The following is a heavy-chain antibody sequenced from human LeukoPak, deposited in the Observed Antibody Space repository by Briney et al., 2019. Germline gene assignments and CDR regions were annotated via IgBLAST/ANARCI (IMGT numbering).Heavy chain of an antibody. D-gene: IGHD2-2*01. CDR1: GFTFSSYS. Sequence: GGSLRLSCAASGFTFSSYSMNWVRQAPGKGLEWVSSISSSSSYIYYADSVKGRFTISRDNAKNSLYLQMNSLRAEVTAVYYCARDLGYCSSTSCYSYYYGMDVWGQGTTVTVSS. CDR3: ARDLGYCSSTSCYSYYYGMDV. J-gene: IGHJ6*02. V-gene: IGHV3-21*01. CDR2: ISSSSSYI.